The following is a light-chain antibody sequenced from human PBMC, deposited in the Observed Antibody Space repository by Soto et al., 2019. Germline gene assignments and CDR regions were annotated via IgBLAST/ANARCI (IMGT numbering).Light chain of an antibody. CDR1: QTVIRN. J-gene: IGKJ1*01. V-gene: IGKV3-15*01. Sequence: IGLTQSPSTLSVSPGERATLSWRASQTVIRNLAWYQQKPGQTPRLLIFGASTRATGIPARFSGSGYGTDFNLTTSRLETEDFAVYYCQQYGTSPPTFGQGTKVDIK. CDR3: QQYGTSPPT. CDR2: GAS.